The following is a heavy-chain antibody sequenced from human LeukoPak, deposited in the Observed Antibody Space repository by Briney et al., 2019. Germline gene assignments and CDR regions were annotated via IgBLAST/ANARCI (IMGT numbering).Heavy chain of an antibody. V-gene: IGHV2-5*02. J-gene: IGHJ4*02. CDR3: AHSGAHYSGYDLDY. CDR2: IYWDDDK. CDR1: GFSLSTSGVG. D-gene: IGHD5-12*01. Sequence: SGPALVKPTQTLTLTCTFSGFSLSTSGVGVGWIRQPPGKALEWLALIYWDDDKRYSPSLKSRLTITKDTSKNQVVLTMTDMDPVDTATYYCAHSGAHYSGYDLDYWGQGTLVTVSS.